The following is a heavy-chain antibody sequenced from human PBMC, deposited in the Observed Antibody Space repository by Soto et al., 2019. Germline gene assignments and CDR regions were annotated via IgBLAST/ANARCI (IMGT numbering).Heavy chain of an antibody. CDR3: ARGGLEPFDY. Sequence: GGSLRLSCAASGFTLGNYWMHWVRQAPGRGLVWVSRINDYGTTINYAESVEGRFIISRDDAKSEVYLQMNNLRAEDSAVYYCARGGLEPFDYWGQGALVTVSS. V-gene: IGHV3-74*01. CDR1: GFTLGNYW. CDR2: INDYGTTI. J-gene: IGHJ4*02. D-gene: IGHD1-1*01.